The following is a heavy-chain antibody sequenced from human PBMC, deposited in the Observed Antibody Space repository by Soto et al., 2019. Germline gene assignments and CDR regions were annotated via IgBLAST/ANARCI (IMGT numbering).Heavy chain of an antibody. V-gene: IGHV1-2*02. CDR1: GYRFSDYY. D-gene: IGHD2-15*01. Sequence: QVQLVQSGAEVKKPGASVTVSCKASGYRFSDYYLHWVRQAPGQGPEWMGWMNPNSGDTKYAQKLKGLVTMTRDTSVRTAFMELNWLKSDDTAVYYCARESGGATATLDYYCCYRDVWGIGTTVTVSS. CDR3: ARESGGATATLDYYCCYRDV. CDR2: MNPNSGDT. J-gene: IGHJ6*03.